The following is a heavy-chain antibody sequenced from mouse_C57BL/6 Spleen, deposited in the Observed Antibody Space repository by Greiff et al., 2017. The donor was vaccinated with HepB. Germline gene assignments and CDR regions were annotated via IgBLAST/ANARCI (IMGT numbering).Heavy chain of an antibody. J-gene: IGHJ2*01. Sequence: EVKVVESGGGLVQSGRSLRLSCATSGFTFSDFYMEWVRQAPGQGLEWIAASRNKANEYTTEYSASVKGRFIVSRDTSQSILYLQMNALRAEDPARYYCARDYYGLDYWGQGTTLTVSS. CDR2: SRNKANEYTT. CDR3: ARDYYGLDY. D-gene: IGHD1-1*01. V-gene: IGHV7-1*01. CDR1: GFTFSDFY.